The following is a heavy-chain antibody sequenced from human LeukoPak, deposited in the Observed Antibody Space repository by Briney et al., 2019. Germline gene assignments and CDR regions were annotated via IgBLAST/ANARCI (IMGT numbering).Heavy chain of an antibody. CDR2: IWFDGSGQ. CDR1: GFTFNSAA. CDR3: AGDLERHGWDLNF. D-gene: IGHD1-26*01. Sequence: GGSLRLSCATSGFTFNSAAMHWVRQAPGKGLEWVAVIWFDGSGQFYADSIKGRFTISRDNSKSTLYLQMSNLRADDTASYYCAGDLERHGWDLNFWGQGTLVTVSS. J-gene: IGHJ4*02. V-gene: IGHV3-33*01.